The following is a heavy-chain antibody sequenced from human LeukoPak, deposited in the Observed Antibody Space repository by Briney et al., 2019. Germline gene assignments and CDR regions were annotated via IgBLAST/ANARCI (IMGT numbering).Heavy chain of an antibody. Sequence: GGSLRLSCAASGFTFSSNWMNWVRQAPGKGLEWVANIKQDGSEKYYVDSVKGRFTISRDNAKNSLYLQMNSLRAEDTAVYYCARVIPAVDAFDIWGQGTMVTVSS. J-gene: IGHJ3*02. V-gene: IGHV3-7*01. CDR3: ARVIPAVDAFDI. CDR2: IKQDGSEK. CDR1: GFTFSSNW.